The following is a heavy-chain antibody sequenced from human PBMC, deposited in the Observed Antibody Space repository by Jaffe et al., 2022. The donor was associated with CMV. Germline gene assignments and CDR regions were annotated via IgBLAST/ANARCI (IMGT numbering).Heavy chain of an antibody. V-gene: IGHV3-21*01. CDR3: LREEGVSTVGTAGIDGFDV. D-gene: IGHD3-10*01. Sequence: EVQLVESGGGLVKPGGSLRLSCTASGFTFNTYTMNWVRQASGKGLEWVSSITSAGSFIYYSESVKGRFTISRDNAKNSLFLQMDSLRADDTAVYYCLREEGVSTVGTAGIDGFDVWGQGTIVTVSS. J-gene: IGHJ3*01. CDR2: ITSAGSFI. CDR1: GFTFNTYT.